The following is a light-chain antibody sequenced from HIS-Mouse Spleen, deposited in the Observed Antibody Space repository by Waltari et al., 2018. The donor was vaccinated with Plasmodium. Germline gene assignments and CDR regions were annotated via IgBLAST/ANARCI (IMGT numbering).Light chain of an antibody. CDR2: DAS. CDR3: QQYDNLPLS. Sequence: DIQMTQSPSSLSASVGDRVTLTCQASQDISNYLNWYQQNPGKAPKLLIYDASNLQTGVPSRFSGSGSGTDFTFTISSLQPEDIATYYCQQYDNLPLSFGGGTKVEIK. CDR1: QDISNY. J-gene: IGKJ4*02. V-gene: IGKV1-33*01.